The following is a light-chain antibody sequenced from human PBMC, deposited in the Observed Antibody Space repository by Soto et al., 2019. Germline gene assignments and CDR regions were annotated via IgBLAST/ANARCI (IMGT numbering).Light chain of an antibody. CDR1: QRISTY. V-gene: IGKV1-39*01. CDR2: AAS. Sequence: DIQMTQSPSSLSASVGDTVTITCRASQRISTYLNWYQQKPGRAPKLVISAASSLQSGVPTRFSGAGSGTDFTLTISSLQPEDVATYFCQQSSSTLGTFGQGTRV. CDR3: QQSSSTLGT. J-gene: IGKJ1*01.